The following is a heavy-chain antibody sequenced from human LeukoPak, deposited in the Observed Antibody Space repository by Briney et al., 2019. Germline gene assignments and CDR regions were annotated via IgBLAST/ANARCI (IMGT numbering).Heavy chain of an antibody. Sequence: GGSLRLSCAASGFTFSSYGMHWVRQAPGKGLEWVAFIRYDGSNKYYADSVKGRFTISRDNSKNTLYLQMNSLRAEDTAVYYCAAYYGSGSYYFDYWGQGTLVTVSS. CDR2: IRYDGSNK. CDR1: GFTFSSYG. CDR3: AAYYGSGSYYFDY. J-gene: IGHJ4*02. D-gene: IGHD3-10*01. V-gene: IGHV3-30*02.